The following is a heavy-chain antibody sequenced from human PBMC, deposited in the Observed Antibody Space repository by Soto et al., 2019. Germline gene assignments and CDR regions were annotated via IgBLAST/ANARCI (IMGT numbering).Heavy chain of an antibody. CDR2: IYYSGST. CDR3: ARRGVGYYYYYGMDV. Sequence: QLQLQESGPGLVKPSETLSLTCTVSGGSISSSSYYWGWIRQPPGKGLEWIGSIYYSGSTYYNPSLKSRVTISVDTSKNQFSLKLSSVTAADTAVYYCARRGVGYYYYYGMDVWGQGTTVTVSS. V-gene: IGHV4-39*01. CDR1: GGSISSSSYY. J-gene: IGHJ6*02.